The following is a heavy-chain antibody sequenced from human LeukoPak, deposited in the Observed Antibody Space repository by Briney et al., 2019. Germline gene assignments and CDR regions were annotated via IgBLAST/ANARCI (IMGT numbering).Heavy chain of an antibody. D-gene: IGHD6-19*01. CDR1: GGSISSYY. CDR3: ARHERSRGSGWCSLVY. J-gene: IGHJ4*02. Sequence: SSETLSLTCTVSGGSISSYYWSWIRQPPGKGLEWIGYIYYSGSTNYNPSLKSRVTISVDTSKNQFSLKLSSVTAADTAVYYCARHERSRGSGWCSLVYWGQGTLVTVSS. CDR2: IYYSGST. V-gene: IGHV4-59*08.